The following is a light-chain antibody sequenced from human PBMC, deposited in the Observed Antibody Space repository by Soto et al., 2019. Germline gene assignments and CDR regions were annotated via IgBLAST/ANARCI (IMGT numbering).Light chain of an antibody. Sequence: EIVLTQSPATLSLSPGERATLSCRASQSVSSYLAWYQQKPGQAPRLLTYDASTRATGIPARFSGSGSGTEFTLTISSLEPEDFAVYYCQQRSNWPRTFGQGTKVDIK. CDR3: QQRSNWPRT. V-gene: IGKV3-11*01. CDR1: QSVSSY. CDR2: DAS. J-gene: IGKJ1*01.